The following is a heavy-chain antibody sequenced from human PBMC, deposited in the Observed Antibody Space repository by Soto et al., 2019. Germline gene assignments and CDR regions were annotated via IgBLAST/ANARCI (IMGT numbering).Heavy chain of an antibody. V-gene: IGHV1-3*01. J-gene: IGHJ6*02. Sequence: EASVKVSCKASGYTFTTYSMHWVRQAPGQRLEWMGWIHAGNGNTEHSQKFQGRVTITRDTSASTAYLELGSLRSEDTAVYYCARAACSSTSCYSYYAYGMDVWGQGTAVTVSS. CDR3: ARAACSSTSCYSYYAYGMDV. CDR1: GYTFTTYS. D-gene: IGHD2-2*01. CDR2: IHAGNGNT.